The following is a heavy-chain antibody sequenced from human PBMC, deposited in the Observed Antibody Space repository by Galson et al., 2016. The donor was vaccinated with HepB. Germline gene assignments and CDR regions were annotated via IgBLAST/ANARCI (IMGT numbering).Heavy chain of an antibody. CDR1: GFTFSRSG. J-gene: IGHJ3*01. CDR3: ARELVRSAFDL. V-gene: IGHV3-48*02. CDR2: ISTGVNTI. D-gene: IGHD6-6*01. Sequence: SLRLSCAGSGFTFSRSGVNWVRQTPGKGLQWVSYISTGVNTIYYADSVKGRFLISRGNAQNSVYLQMNSLRDDDTAVYYCARELVRSAFDLWGQGTMVTVSS.